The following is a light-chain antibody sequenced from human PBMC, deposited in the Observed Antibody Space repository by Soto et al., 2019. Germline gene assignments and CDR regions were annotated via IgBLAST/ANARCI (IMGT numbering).Light chain of an antibody. J-gene: IGLJ1*01. CDR1: SSDVGIYNY. V-gene: IGLV2-14*01. Sequence: QSVLTQPASVSGSPGQSIAISCTGSSSDVGIYNYVSWYQQHPGKVPKLIIYEVTNRPSGVSNRFSGSKSGNTASLTISGLQAEDEADYYCSSYTTNSTRVFGTGTKLTVL. CDR3: SSYTTNSTRV. CDR2: EVT.